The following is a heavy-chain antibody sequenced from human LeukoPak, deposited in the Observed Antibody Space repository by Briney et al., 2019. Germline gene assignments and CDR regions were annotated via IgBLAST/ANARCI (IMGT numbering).Heavy chain of an antibody. CDR1: GYSISSGYY. CDR2: IYHSGST. CDR3: ARTAMVRGVIITGYFDY. Sequence: SETLSLTCTVSGYSISSGYYWGWIRQPPGKGLEWIGSIYHSGSTYYNPSLKSRVTISVDTSKNQFSLKLSSVTAADTAVYYCARTAMVRGVIITGYFDYWGQGTLVTVSS. V-gene: IGHV4-38-2*02. D-gene: IGHD3-10*01. J-gene: IGHJ4*02.